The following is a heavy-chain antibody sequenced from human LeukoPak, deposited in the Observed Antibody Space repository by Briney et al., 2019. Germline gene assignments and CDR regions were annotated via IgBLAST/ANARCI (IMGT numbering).Heavy chain of an antibody. CDR1: GGSFSGYY. D-gene: IGHD6-19*01. CDR3: ARKARTYSSGWYSGNWFDP. V-gene: IGHV4-34*01. Sequence: SETLSLTCAVYGGSFSGYYWSWIRQPPGKGLEWIGEINHSGSTNYNPSLKSRVTISVDTSKNQFSLKLNSVTAADTAVYYCARKARTYSSGWYSGNWFDPWGQGTLVTVSS. J-gene: IGHJ5*02. CDR2: INHSGST.